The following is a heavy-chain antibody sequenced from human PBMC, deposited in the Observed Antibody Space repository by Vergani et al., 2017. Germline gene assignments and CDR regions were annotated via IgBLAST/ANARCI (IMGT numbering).Heavy chain of an antibody. CDR3: AKACYVILTGPYGMDV. CDR1: GFTFSSHG. J-gene: IGHJ6*02. CDR2: IRYDGSNK. Sequence: QVQLVESGGGVVQPGGSLRLSCAASGFTFSSHGMHWVRQAPGKGLEWVAFIRYDGSNKYYADSVKGRFTISRDNSKNTLYLQMNRLRAEDTAVYYCAKACYVILTGPYGMDVWSQGSTVTV. D-gene: IGHD3-9*01. V-gene: IGHV3-30*02.